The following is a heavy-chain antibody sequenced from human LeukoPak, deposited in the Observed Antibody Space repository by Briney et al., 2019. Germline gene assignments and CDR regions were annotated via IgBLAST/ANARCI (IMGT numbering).Heavy chain of an antibody. Sequence: SVKVSCKASGYTFTGYYMHWVRQAPGQGLEWMGGIIPIFGTANYAQKFQGRVTITTDESTSTAYMELSSLRSEDTAVYYCARVRETDLDYWGQGTLVTVSS. CDR1: GYTFTGYY. CDR3: ARVRETDLDY. V-gene: IGHV1-69*05. CDR2: IIPIFGTA. J-gene: IGHJ4*02.